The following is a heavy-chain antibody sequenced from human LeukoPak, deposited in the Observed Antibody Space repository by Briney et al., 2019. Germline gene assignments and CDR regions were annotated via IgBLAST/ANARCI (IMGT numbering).Heavy chain of an antibody. V-gene: IGHV1-46*01. CDR2: INPRGGST. CDR3: ARDGTHYYEHSGYYPRY. Sequence: ASVKVSCKASGYTFTSYYIHWVRQAPRQGLEWMGIINPRGGSTRYAQKFQGRVIMTRDTSTSTAYMDLSNLRSEDTAVYYCARDGTHYYEHSGYYPRYWGQGTLVTVSS. D-gene: IGHD3-22*01. J-gene: IGHJ4*02. CDR1: GYTFTSYY.